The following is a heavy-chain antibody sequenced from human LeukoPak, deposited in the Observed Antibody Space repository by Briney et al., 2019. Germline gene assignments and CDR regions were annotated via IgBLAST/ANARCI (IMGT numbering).Heavy chain of an antibody. D-gene: IGHD2-15*01. CDR3: AAEVAAPAFDY. CDR2: INTNTGNP. J-gene: IGHJ4*02. Sequence: ASVTVSCTASGYTFTSYAMNWVRQAPGQGLEWMGWINTNTGNPTYAQGFTGRFVFSLDTSVSTAYLQISSLKAEDTAVYYCAAEVAAPAFDYWGQGTLVTVSS. V-gene: IGHV7-4-1*02. CDR1: GYTFTSYA.